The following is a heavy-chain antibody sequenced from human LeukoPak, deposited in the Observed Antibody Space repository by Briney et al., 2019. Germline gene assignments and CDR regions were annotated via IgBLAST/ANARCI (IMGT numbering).Heavy chain of an antibody. CDR1: GYTFTNYG. J-gene: IGHJ1*01. D-gene: IGHD6-13*01. CDR3: ARVRDIAAAGLYFQH. Sequence: ASVKVSCKASGYTFTNYGISWVRQAPGQGLEWMGWISAYNGNTYYTQNLQGRVTMTTDTSTSTAYMELRSLRSDDTAVYYCARVRDIAAAGLYFQHWGQGTLVTVSS. V-gene: IGHV1-18*01. CDR2: ISAYNGNT.